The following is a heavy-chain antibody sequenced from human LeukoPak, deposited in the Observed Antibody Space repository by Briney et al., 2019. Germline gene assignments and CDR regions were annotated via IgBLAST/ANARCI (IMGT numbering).Heavy chain of an antibody. D-gene: IGHD1-26*01. CDR3: AKEGGSYYDFDY. CDR2: ISWNSGSI. V-gene: IGHV3-9*01. CDR1: GFTFDDYA. Sequence: GRSLRLSCAASGFTFDDYAMPWVRHAPGKDLEWVSGISWNSGSIGYADSVKGRFTISRDNSKNTLYLQMNSLRAEDTAVYYCAKEGGSYYDFDYWGQGTLVTVSS. J-gene: IGHJ4*02.